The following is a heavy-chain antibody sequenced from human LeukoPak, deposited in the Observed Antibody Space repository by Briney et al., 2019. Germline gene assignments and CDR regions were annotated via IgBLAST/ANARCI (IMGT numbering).Heavy chain of an antibody. D-gene: IGHD1-26*01. Sequence: ASVKVSCKASGYTFTSYAMNWVRQAPGQRLEWVGWISAGNGNTKYSQNFQGRVTFISNTSATTAFMELSSLRSEDAAVYYCARDSGSGNNDYWGQGTLVTVSS. CDR1: GYTFTSYA. CDR2: ISAGNGNT. V-gene: IGHV1-3*01. J-gene: IGHJ4*02. CDR3: ARDSGSGNNDY.